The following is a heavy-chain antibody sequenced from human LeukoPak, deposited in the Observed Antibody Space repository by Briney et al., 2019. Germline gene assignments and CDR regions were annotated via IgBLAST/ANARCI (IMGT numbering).Heavy chain of an antibody. CDR1: GGSFSGYY. V-gene: IGHV4-34*01. D-gene: IGHD3-22*01. J-gene: IGHJ4*02. CDR2: INHSGST. CDR3: ARVPYDSSGYSYFDY. Sequence: SETLSLTCAVYGGSFSGYYWSWLRQPPGKGLEWIGEINHSGSTNYNPSLKSRVTISVDTSKNQFSLKLSSVTAADTAVYYCARVPYDSSGYSYFDYWGQGTLVTVSS.